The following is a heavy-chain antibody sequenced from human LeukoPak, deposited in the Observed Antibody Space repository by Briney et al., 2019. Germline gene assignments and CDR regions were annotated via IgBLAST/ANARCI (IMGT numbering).Heavy chain of an antibody. CDR2: IKQDGSDK. V-gene: IGHV3-7*01. J-gene: IGHJ4*02. CDR3: ATGPQWFGELFCDY. CDR1: GGSISSSSYY. Sequence: ETLSLTCTVSGGSISSSSYYWGWIRQPPGKGLEWVANIKQDGSDKFYVDSVKGRFTISRDNAKNSLYLQMNSLRAEDTAVYYCATGPQWFGELFCDYWGQGILVSVSS. D-gene: IGHD3-10*01.